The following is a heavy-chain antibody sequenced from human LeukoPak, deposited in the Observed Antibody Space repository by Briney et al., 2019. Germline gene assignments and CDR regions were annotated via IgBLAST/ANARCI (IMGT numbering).Heavy chain of an antibody. CDR2: ISGSGGNT. CDR3: AKGRTEGGTLALDY. V-gene: IGHV3-23*01. CDR1: GFTLGDYA. Sequence: AGGSLRLSCTASGFTLGDYAMTWVRQAPGKGLEWVSGISGSGGNTYYTDSVRGRLSISRDNSKNTLYLQVNSLRAEDTAVYYCAKGRTEGGTLALDYWGQGTLVTVSS. D-gene: IGHD6-19*01. J-gene: IGHJ4*02.